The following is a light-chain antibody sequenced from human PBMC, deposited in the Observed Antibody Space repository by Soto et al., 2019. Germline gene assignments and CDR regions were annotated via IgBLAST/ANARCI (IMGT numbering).Light chain of an antibody. V-gene: IGKV3-20*01. Sequence: EIVLTQSPGTLSLSPGERATLSCRASQSVNNNYLAWYQQKPGQAPRLLIDGASSRATGIPDRFSGSGSGTDFTLTISRLEPEDFAVYYCQQYGRSPCTFGQGTKLEIK. J-gene: IGKJ2*01. CDR3: QQYGRSPCT. CDR1: QSVNNNY. CDR2: GAS.